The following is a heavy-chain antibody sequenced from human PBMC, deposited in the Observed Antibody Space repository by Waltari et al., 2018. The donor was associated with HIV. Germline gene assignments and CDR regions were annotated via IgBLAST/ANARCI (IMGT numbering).Heavy chain of an antibody. V-gene: IGHV4-61*02. J-gene: IGHJ3*02. CDR2: IYTSGST. D-gene: IGHD7-27*01. CDR3: ARDGDKPGGAFDI. Sequence: QVQLQESGPGLVKPSQTLSLTCTVSGGSISSGSYYWSWIRQPAGKGLEWIGRIYTSGSTNYNPSLKSRVTISVDTSKNQCSLKLSSVTAADTAVYYCARDGDKPGGAFDIWGQGTMVTVSS. CDR1: GGSISSGSYY.